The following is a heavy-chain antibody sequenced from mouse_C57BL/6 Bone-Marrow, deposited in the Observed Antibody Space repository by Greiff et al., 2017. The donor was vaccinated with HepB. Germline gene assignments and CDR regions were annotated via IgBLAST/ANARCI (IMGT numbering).Heavy chain of an antibody. CDR1: GFTFSDYG. Sequence: EVQLKESGGGLVKPGGSLKLSCAASGFTFSDYGMHWVRQAPEKGLEWVAYISSGSSTIYYADTVKGRFTISRDNAKNTLFLQMTSLRSEDTAMYYCARERILYYGSSYGAWFAYWGQGTLVTVSA. CDR2: ISSGSSTI. V-gene: IGHV5-17*01. J-gene: IGHJ3*01. D-gene: IGHD1-1*01. CDR3: ARERILYYGSSYGAWFAY.